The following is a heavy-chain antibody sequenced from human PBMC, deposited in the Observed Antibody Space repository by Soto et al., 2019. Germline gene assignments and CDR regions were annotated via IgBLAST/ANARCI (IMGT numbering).Heavy chain of an antibody. J-gene: IGHJ5*02. CDR1: GFSLTTTGVG. D-gene: IGHD6-19*01. V-gene: IGHV2-5*02. CDR2: IYWDEDK. Sequence: QITLKESGPSLVKPTQPLTLTCTFSGFSLTTTGVGVVWIRQPPGKALGWRALIYWDEDKHYSPSLRSRLTVTTDTPQNQVVLTLTNVAPADTGTYFCAHVGGLEQWLYRLDHWGQGTMVTVSS. CDR3: AHVGGLEQWLYRLDH.